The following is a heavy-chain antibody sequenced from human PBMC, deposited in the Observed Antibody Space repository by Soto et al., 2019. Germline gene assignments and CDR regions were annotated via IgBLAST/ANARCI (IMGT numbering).Heavy chain of an antibody. J-gene: IGHJ4*02. Sequence: DVQLVESGGGLVQPGRSLRLSCAASGFTFDDYAMHWVRQAPGKGLEWVSGISWNSGSIGYADSVKGRFTISRDNAKNSLYLQMNSLRAEDTALYYCAKDRSGWYGGFDYWGQGTLVTVSS. CDR1: GFTFDDYA. CDR2: ISWNSGSI. V-gene: IGHV3-9*01. D-gene: IGHD6-19*01. CDR3: AKDRSGWYGGFDY.